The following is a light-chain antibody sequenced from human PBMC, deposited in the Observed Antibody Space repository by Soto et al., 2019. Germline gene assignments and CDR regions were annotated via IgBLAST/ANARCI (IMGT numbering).Light chain of an antibody. V-gene: IGLV2-11*01. Sequence: QSALTQPRSVSGSPGQSVTISCTGTSSDVGVYNFVSWYQQNPGKAPKLMIYDVTERPSGVPDRFSGSKSGNTASLTISGLQAEDEADYYCCSYAGTYTGVLFGGGTKVTVL. CDR1: SSDVGVYNF. J-gene: IGLJ2*01. CDR3: CSYAGTYTGVL. CDR2: DVT.